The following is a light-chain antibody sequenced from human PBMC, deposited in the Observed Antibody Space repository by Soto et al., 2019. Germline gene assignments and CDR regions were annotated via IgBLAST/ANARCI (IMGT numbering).Light chain of an antibody. Sequence: EIEVTQSPATLSLSPGERATLSCRASQSVSSFFAWYQQKPGQSPRLLIYDASNRASGIPARFTGSGSRTDFTLTISSVEPEDFAVYYCQQRSNWPPITFGQGTKVAIK. V-gene: IGKV3-11*01. CDR2: DAS. CDR1: QSVSSF. J-gene: IGKJ1*01. CDR3: QQRSNWPPIT.